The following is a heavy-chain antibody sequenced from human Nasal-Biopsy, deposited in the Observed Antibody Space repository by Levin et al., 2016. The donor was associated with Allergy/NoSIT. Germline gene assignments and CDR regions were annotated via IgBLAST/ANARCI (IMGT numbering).Heavy chain of an antibody. D-gene: IGHD1-1*01. CDR3: AREDAGWVGWFDP. J-gene: IGHJ5*02. Sequence: SETLSLTCGVSGYSISPYYWNWIRQSPEKGLEWIGSVFYTGTTTYNPALESRVTLALDTSTNQFSLTMTSVTAADTAIYYCAREDAGWVGWFDPWGPGTQVIGLL. CDR2: VFYTGTT. V-gene: IGHV4-59*12. CDR1: GYSISPYY.